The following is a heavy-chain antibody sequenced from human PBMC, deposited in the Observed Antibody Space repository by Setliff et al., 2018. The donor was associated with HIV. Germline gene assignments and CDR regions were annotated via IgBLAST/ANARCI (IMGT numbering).Heavy chain of an antibody. CDR1: GGSISSSSYY. CDR2: IYYSGST. V-gene: IGHV4-39*07. D-gene: IGHD2-15*01. Sequence: SETLSLTCTVSGGSISSSSYYWGWIRQPPGKGLEWIGSIYYSGSTYYNPSLESRAILSVDTSQNQFSLQLKHVTAADTAIYYCAREQYHFVVDYYYYYGMDVWGQGNTVTVSS. J-gene: IGHJ6*02. CDR3: AREQYHFVVDYYYYYGMDV.